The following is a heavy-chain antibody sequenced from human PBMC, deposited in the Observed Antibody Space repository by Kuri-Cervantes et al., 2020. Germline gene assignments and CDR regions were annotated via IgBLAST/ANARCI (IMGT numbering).Heavy chain of an antibody. CDR2: ISGSGGST. V-gene: IGHV3-23*01. J-gene: IGHJ4*02. CDR1: GFTFSNYA. CDR3: AREGEVGVTHFDY. Sequence: GESLKISCAASGFTFSNYAMSWVRQAPGKGLEWVSAISGSGGSTYYADSVKGRFTISRDNSKNTLYLQMNSLRAEDTAFYYCAREGEVGVTHFDYWGQGTLVTVSS. D-gene: IGHD1-26*01.